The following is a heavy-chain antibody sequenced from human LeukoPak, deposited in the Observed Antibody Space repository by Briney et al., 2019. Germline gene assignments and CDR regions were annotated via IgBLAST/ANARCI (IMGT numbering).Heavy chain of an antibody. V-gene: IGHV3-53*05. CDR2: IYSSDNT. CDR1: GFTFSSNY. Sequence: GGSLRLSCAASGFTFSSNYMSWVRQAPGKGLEWVSLIYSSDNTYYADSVKGRFIISRDISKNTLSLQMKSLRPDDTAVYYCARGCSGGSCYSAFDYWGQGTLVTVSS. D-gene: IGHD2-15*01. J-gene: IGHJ4*02. CDR3: ARGCSGGSCYSAFDY.